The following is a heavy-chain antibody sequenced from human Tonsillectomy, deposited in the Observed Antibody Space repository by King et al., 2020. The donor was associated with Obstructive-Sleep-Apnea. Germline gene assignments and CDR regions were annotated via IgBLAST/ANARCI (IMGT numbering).Heavy chain of an antibody. V-gene: IGHV3-30*02. CDR2: TRYDGSNK. J-gene: IGHJ4*02. Sequence: VQLVESGGGVVQPGTSLRLSCAASGFTFSTYGMHWVRQAPGKGLEWVAFTRYDGSNKLYTDSVRGRFTISRDNSKNTLYLQMNSLRAEDTAVYYCAKGFNYHIDYCGQGTLVTVSS. D-gene: IGHD3-22*01. CDR1: GFTFSTYG. CDR3: AKGFNYHIDY.